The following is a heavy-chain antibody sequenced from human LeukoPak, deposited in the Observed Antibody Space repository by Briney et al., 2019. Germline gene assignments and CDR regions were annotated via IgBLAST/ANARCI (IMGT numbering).Heavy chain of an antibody. CDR2: ISGSGGST. V-gene: IGHV3-23*01. CDR1: GFTFSSYA. Sequence: GGSLRLSCAASGFTFSSYAMSWVRQAPGKGLEWVSAISGSGGSTYYADSVKGRLTISRDNSKNTLYLQMNSLRAEDTAVYYCAKSSGYHEGFDAFDIWGQGTMVTVSS. CDR3: AKSSGYHEGFDAFDI. J-gene: IGHJ3*02. D-gene: IGHD3-22*01.